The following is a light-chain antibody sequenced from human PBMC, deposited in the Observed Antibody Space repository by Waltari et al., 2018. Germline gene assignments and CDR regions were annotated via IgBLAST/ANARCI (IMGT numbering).Light chain of an antibody. Sequence: DIQMTQSPATLSASVGDRVTITCRASQSISTWLAWYQQKPGKSPNLLIYESSSLESGVPSRFSGSRSGTEFTLTISGLQPDDFATYYCQQYNSFPITFGPGTRLEIK. CDR3: QQYNSFPIT. V-gene: IGKV1-5*03. CDR1: QSISTW. J-gene: IGKJ5*01. CDR2: ESS.